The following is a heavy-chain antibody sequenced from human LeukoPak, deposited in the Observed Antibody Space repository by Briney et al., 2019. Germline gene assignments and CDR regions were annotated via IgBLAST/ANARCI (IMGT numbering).Heavy chain of an antibody. V-gene: IGHV5-51*01. CDR1: GYRFTSYW. CDR3: ARQSNYFDY. CDR2: IYPGDSDT. J-gene: IGHJ4*02. Sequence: GESLKISRKGSGYRFTSYWLGWVRQMPGKGLEWMWIIYPGDSDTRYSPSFQGQITISADKSISTAYLQWSSLKASDTAMYYCARQSNYFDYWGQGTLVTVSS.